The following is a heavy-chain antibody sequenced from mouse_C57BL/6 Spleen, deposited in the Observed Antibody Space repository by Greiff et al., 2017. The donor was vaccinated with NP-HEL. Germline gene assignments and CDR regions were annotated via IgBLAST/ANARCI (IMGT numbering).Heavy chain of an antibody. CDR2: IDPNSGGT. CDR1: GYTFTSYW. Sequence: QVQLQQPGAELVKPGASVKLSCKASGYTFTSYWMHWVKQRPGRGLEWIGRIDPNSGGTKYNEKFKSKATLTVDKPSSTAYMQLSSLTSEDSAVYYCARAWGYGSSYWYFDVWGTGTTVTVSS. J-gene: IGHJ1*03. D-gene: IGHD1-1*01. CDR3: ARAWGYGSSYWYFDV. V-gene: IGHV1-72*01.